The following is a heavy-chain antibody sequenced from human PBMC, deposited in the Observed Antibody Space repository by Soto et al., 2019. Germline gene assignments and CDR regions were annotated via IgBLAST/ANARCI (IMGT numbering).Heavy chain of an antibody. CDR2: IDWDDDK. Sequence: GRCVSCIRQPPGKALEWLALIDWDDDKYYSPSLRTRLTLSKDTSQNQVVLTMTNRDPVDTATYYCARIVGIFAGNFFFFNHETAHDY. J-gene: IGHJ4*01. CDR1: GRC. D-gene: IGHD3-3*01. CDR3: ARIVGIFAGNFFFFNHETAHDY. V-gene: IGHV2-70*01.